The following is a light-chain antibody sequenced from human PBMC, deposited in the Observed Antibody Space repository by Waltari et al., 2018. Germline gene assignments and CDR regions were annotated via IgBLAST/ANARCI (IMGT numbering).Light chain of an antibody. J-gene: IGLJ2*01. CDR2: EVT. CDR1: SNYVGAFDY. CDR3: SSYAGTNNFVV. V-gene: IGLV2-8*01. Sequence: QSALTQPPSASRSPGHSVTISCPGTSNYVGAFDYVSWCHQRPGKAPKVVISEVTKRPSGVPDRFSGSRSGNTAFLTVSGLQPEDEANYYCSSYAGTNNFVVFGGGTKLTVL.